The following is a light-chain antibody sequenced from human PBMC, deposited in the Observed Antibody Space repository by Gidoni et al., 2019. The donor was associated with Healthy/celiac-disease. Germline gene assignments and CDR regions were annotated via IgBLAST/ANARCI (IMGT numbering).Light chain of an antibody. Sequence: LTQPASVSGSPGQSITISCTGTSSDVGGYNYVSWYQQHPGKAPKLMIYDVSNRPSGVSNRFSGSKSGNTASLTISGLQAEDEADYYCSSYTSSSTYVFGTGTKVTVL. CDR3: SSYTSSSTYV. CDR2: DVS. J-gene: IGLJ1*01. CDR1: SSDVGGYNY. V-gene: IGLV2-14*01.